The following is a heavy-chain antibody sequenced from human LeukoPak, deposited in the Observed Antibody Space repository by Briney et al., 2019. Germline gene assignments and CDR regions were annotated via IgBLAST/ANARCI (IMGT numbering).Heavy chain of an antibody. J-gene: IGHJ4*02. CDR1: GGSIRSSYYY. V-gene: IGHV4-39*07. CDR2: IYDSGST. CDR3: ARRPVPAAFHFDY. Sequence: SQTLSLTCTASGGSIRSSYYYWGWIRQPPGKGLEWIGSIYDSGSTYYNPSLKSRVTISVDTSKNQFSLKLSSVTAADTAVYYCARRPVPAAFHFDYWGQGTLVTVPS. D-gene: IGHD2-2*01.